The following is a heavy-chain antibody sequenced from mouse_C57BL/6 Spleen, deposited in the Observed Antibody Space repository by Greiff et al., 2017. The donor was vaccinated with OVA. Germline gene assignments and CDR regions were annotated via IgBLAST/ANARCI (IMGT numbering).Heavy chain of an antibody. CDR3: TALYYYGSRY. D-gene: IGHD1-1*01. CDR2: IRLKSDNYAT. Sequence: EVKLVESGGGLVQPGGSMKLSCVASGFTFSNYWMNWVRQSPEKGLEWVAQIRLKSDNYATHYTESVKGRFTISRDDSKSSVYLQMNNLRAEDTGIYYCTALYYYGSRYWGQGTLVTVSA. CDR1: GFTFSNYW. V-gene: IGHV6-3*01. J-gene: IGHJ3*01.